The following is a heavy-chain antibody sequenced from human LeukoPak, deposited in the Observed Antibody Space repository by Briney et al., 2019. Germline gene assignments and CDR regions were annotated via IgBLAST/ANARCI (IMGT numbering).Heavy chain of an antibody. CDR3: ARDLSYYDSSGFDY. V-gene: IGHV4-61*02. CDR2: IYTSGST. D-gene: IGHD3-22*01. Sequence: SQTLSLTCTVSGGSISSGSYYWSWIRQPAGKGLEWTGRIYTSGSTNYNPSLKSRVTISVDTSKNQFSLKLSSVTAADTAVYYCARDLSYYDSSGFDYWGQGTLVTVSS. J-gene: IGHJ4*02. CDR1: GGSISSGSYY.